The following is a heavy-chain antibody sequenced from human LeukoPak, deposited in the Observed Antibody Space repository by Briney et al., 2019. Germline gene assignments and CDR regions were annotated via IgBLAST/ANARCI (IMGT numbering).Heavy chain of an antibody. CDR2: ISAYNGNT. Sequence: GASEKVSCKASRYTFTGYYMHWVRQAPGQGLEWMGWISAYNGNTNYAQKLQGRVTMTTDTSTSTAYMELRSLRSDDTAVYYCALVVVAATPFWFDPWGQGTLVTVSS. J-gene: IGHJ5*02. CDR3: ALVVVAATPFWFDP. D-gene: IGHD2-15*01. CDR1: RYTFTGYY. V-gene: IGHV1-18*04.